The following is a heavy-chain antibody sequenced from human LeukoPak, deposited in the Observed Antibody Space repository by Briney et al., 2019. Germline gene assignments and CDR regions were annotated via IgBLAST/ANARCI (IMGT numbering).Heavy chain of an antibody. V-gene: IGHV1-69*05. Sequence: SVKVSCKGPGGTFSSYAISWVRQAPGQGLEWMGGIIPIFGTANYAQKFQGRVTITTDESTSTAYMELSSLRSEDTAVYYCAGENRIAAAGYGIWFDPWGQGTLVTVSS. CDR3: AGENRIAAAGYGIWFDP. D-gene: IGHD6-13*01. J-gene: IGHJ5*02. CDR1: GGTFSSYA. CDR2: IIPIFGTA.